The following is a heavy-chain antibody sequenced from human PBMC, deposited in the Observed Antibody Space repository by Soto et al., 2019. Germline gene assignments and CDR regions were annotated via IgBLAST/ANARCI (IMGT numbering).Heavy chain of an antibody. Sequence: QITLKESGPTLVKPTQTLTLTCTFSGFSLTTSGVGVNWIRQPPGKALEWLALIYWDDDKRYSPSLKSRLTITNDTSKNQVVLTMTNMDPVDTATYYCAHSTDTTMALDYWGQGTLVTVSS. CDR1: GFSLTTSGVG. CDR2: IYWDDDK. CDR3: AHSTDTTMALDY. D-gene: IGHD5-18*01. J-gene: IGHJ4*02. V-gene: IGHV2-5*02.